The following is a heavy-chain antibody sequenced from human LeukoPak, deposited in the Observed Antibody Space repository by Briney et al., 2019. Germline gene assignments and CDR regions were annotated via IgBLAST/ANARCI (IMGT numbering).Heavy chain of an antibody. J-gene: IGHJ6*02. CDR1: GFSVNINH. CDR3: AGGLLEAQGWLQWLGTVYSMDV. Sequence: PGGSLRLSCAASGFSVNINHMIWVRQAPGKGPEWVSVIYSSGNTYYADSVKGRFTISRDNARNSLYLQMNSLRVDDTAVYYCAGGLLEAQGWLQWLGTVYSMDVWGQGTPVTVSS. CDR2: IYSSGNT. V-gene: IGHV3-53*01. D-gene: IGHD5-24*01.